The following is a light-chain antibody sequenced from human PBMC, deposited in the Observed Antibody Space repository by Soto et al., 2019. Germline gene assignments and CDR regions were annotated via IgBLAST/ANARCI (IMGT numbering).Light chain of an antibody. CDR1: QSVSNDF. CDR2: DTS. V-gene: IGKV3-20*01. J-gene: IGKJ4*01. CDR3: QQFSSYPLT. Sequence: EIVLTQSPGILSLSPGERATLSCRASQSVSNDFLAWYQQKPGQAPRLLIYDTSTRATGIPDRFTGSGSGTDFTLTISRLEPEDFAVYYCQQFSSYPLTFGGGTKVDIK.